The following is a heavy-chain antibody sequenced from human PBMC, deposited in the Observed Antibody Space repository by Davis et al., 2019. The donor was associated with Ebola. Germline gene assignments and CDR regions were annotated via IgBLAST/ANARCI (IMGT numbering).Heavy chain of an antibody. CDR1: DFTFRTHT. V-gene: IGHV3-21*01. D-gene: IGHD3-16*01. Sequence: PGGSLRLSCAASDFTFRTHTMNWVRQAPGKGLEWVSSIGGSGRNINYADSVRGRFTISRDNAKNSLYLQMNSLRDEDTAVYYCVKNSVDDNVWGILEHWGQGTLVTVSS. CDR2: IGGSGRNI. CDR3: VKNSVDDNVWGILEH. J-gene: IGHJ1*01.